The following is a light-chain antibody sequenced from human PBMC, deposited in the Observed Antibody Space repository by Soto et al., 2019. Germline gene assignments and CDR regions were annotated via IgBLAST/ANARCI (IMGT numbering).Light chain of an antibody. CDR2: EVT. J-gene: IGLJ2*01. V-gene: IGLV2-14*01. CDR1: SSDVGGYNY. Sequence: QSALTQPASVSGSPGQSITISCTGTSSDVGGYNYVSWYQQYPGKAPKVMIYEVTNRPSGVSNRFSGSKSGNTASLTISGLQAEDEAHYYCSSYTGTNLVFGGGTKLTVL. CDR3: SSYTGTNLV.